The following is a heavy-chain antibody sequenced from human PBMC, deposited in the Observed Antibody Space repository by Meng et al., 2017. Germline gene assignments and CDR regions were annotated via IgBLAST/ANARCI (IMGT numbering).Heavy chain of an antibody. D-gene: IGHD6-13*01. Sequence: GESLKISCAASGFTFSSYEMNWVRQAPGKGLEWVSYISSSGSTIYYADSVKGRFTISRDNAKNSLYLQMNSLRAEGTAVYYCARAGYSSSGDSKDNWFDPWGQGTLVNVSS. CDR2: ISSSGSTI. V-gene: IGHV3-48*03. J-gene: IGHJ5*02. CDR3: ARAGYSSSGDSKDNWFDP. CDR1: GFTFSSYE.